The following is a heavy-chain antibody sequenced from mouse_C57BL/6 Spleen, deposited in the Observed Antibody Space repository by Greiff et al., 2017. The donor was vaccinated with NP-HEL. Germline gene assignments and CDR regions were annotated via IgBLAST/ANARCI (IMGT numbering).Heavy chain of an antibody. J-gene: IGHJ4*01. CDR2: IDPSDSYT. V-gene: IGHV1-50*01. CDR1: GYTFTSYW. D-gene: IGHD2-2*01. CDR3: ARWFHGAMDY. Sequence: QVQLQQSGPELVKPGASVKLSCKASGYTFTSYWMQWVKQRPGQGLEWIGEIDPSDSYTNYNQKFKGKATLTVDTSSSTAYMQLSSLTSEDSAGYYCARWFHGAMDYWGQGTSVTVSS.